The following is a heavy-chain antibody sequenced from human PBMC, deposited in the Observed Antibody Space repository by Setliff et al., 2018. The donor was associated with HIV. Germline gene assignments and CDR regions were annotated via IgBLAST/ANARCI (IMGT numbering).Heavy chain of an antibody. CDR3: ARGKTWLRFLDY. CDR1: GYTFNNYG. V-gene: IGHV1-18*01. Sequence: ASVKVSCKASGYTFNNYGISWVRQAPGQGLEWMGWINTHSGYTNYAQNVQGRVTVTMDTSTSTAYMELRSLKSDYTAVYYCARGKTWLRFLDYWGQGTLVTV. D-gene: IGHD5-12*01. CDR2: INTHSGYT. J-gene: IGHJ4*02.